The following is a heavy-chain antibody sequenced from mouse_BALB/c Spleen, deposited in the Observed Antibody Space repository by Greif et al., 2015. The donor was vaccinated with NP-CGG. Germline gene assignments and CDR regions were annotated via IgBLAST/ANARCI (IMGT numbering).Heavy chain of an antibody. Sequence: DLVKPGASVKLSCKASGYTLTSYWINWIKQRPGQGLEWMGRIAPGSGSTYYNEMFKGKATLTVDTSSSTAYIQLSSLSSEDSAVYFCARGYGSYWYFDVWGAGTTVTVSS. CDR1: GYTLTSYW. V-gene: IGHV1S41*01. D-gene: IGHD2-14*01. J-gene: IGHJ1*01. CDR3: ARGYGSYWYFDV. CDR2: IAPGSGST.